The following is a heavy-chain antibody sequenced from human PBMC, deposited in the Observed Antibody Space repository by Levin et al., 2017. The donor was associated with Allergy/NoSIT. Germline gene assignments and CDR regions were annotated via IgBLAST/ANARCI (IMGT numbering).Heavy chain of an antibody. CDR3: ARWQQLDDYYYGMDV. D-gene: IGHD6-13*01. J-gene: IGHJ6*02. CDR2: IGTAGDT. V-gene: IGHV3-13*04. CDR1: GFTFSSYD. Sequence: GESLKISCAASGFTFSSYDMHWVRQATGKGLEWVSAIGTAGDTYYPGSVKGRFTISRENAKNSLYLQMNSLRAGDTAVYYCARWQQLDDYYYGMDVWGQGTTVTVSS.